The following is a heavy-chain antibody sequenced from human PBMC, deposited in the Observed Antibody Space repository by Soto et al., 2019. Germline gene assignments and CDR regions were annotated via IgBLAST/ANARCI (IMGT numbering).Heavy chain of an antibody. J-gene: IGHJ4*02. CDR2: IYYSGST. CDR3: ARAWGNY. CDR1: GGSISSYY. D-gene: IGHD7-27*01. Sequence: SETLSLTCTVSGGSISSYYWSWIRQPPGKGLEWIGYIYYSGSTNYNPSLKSRVTISVDTSKNQFSLKLSSVTAADTAVYYCARAWGNYWGQGTLVTVSS. V-gene: IGHV4-59*01.